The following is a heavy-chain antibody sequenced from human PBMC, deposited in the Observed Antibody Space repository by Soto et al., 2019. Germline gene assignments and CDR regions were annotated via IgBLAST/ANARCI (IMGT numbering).Heavy chain of an antibody. V-gene: IGHV3-21*06. J-gene: IGHJ4*02. CDR1: GFTYTRYS. CDR2: MSSTTNYI. CDR3: ARESEDLTSNFDY. Sequence: GGSLRLSCAASGFTYTRYSMNWVRQAPGKGLEWVSSMSSTTNYIYYGDSMKGRFTISRDNAKNSLYLEMNSLRAEDTAVYYCARESEDLTSNFDYWGQGTLVTVSS.